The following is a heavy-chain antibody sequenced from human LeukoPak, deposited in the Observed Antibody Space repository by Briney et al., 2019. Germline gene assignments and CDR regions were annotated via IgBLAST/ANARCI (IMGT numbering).Heavy chain of an antibody. D-gene: IGHD5-12*01. Sequence: SETLSLTCAVYGGSFSGYHWSWIRQPPGKGLEWIGEINHSGSTNYNPSLKSRVTISVDTSKNQFSLKLSSVTVADTAVYYCASRIVPSSDFDYWGQGTLVTVSS. CDR3: ASRIVPSSDFDY. V-gene: IGHV4-34*01. J-gene: IGHJ4*02. CDR1: GGSFSGYH. CDR2: INHSGST.